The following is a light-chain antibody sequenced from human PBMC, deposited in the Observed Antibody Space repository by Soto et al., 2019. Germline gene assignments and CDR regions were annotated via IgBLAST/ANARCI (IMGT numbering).Light chain of an antibody. CDR3: AAWDDSRYGVV. V-gene: IGLV1-44*01. CDR2: RSD. Sequence: QSVLTQSPSASGTPGQRVIIACSGSSSNIGSNHVNWYRHLPGAAPKLLIFRSDQRPSGVPDRFSGSKSGTTASLAISGLQSGDEADYYCAAWDDSRYGVVFGGGTKLIVL. CDR1: SSNIGSNH. J-gene: IGLJ2*01.